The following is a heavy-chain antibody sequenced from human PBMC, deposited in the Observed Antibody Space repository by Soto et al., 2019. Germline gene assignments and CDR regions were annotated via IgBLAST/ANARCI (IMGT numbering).Heavy chain of an antibody. CDR1: GGTFSSYT. Sequence: SVKVSCKASGGTFSSYTISWVRQAPGQGLEWMGRIIPILGIANYAQKFQGRVTITADKSTSTAYMELSSLRSEDTAVYYCARASGYCSSTSCRLFDYWGQGTLVTVSS. CDR3: ARASGYCSSTSCRLFDY. CDR2: IIPILGIA. V-gene: IGHV1-69*02. J-gene: IGHJ4*02. D-gene: IGHD2-2*01.